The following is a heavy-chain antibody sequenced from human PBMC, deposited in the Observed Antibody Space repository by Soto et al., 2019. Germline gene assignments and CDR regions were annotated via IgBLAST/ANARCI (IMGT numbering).Heavy chain of an antibody. D-gene: IGHD3-10*01. J-gene: IGHJ5*02. CDR3: ARVVDYGSGRPIDP. Sequence: PSETLYLTCTVSGGSISSYYWSWNRQPPGKGLEWIGYIYYSGSTNYNPSLKSRVTISVDTSKNQFSLKLSSVTAADTAVYYCARVVDYGSGRPIDPWGQGTLVTVSS. V-gene: IGHV4-59*01. CDR1: GGSISSYY. CDR2: IYYSGST.